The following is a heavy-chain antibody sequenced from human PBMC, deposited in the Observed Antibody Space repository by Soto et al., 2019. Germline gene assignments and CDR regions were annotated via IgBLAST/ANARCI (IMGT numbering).Heavy chain of an antibody. Sequence: QVQLVQSGAEVKKPGASVKVSCKASGYTFTSYGISWVRQAPGQGLEWMGWISAYNGNTNYAQKLQGRATMTTATSTSTAYMELWSLRSDDTAGYYCARDGGAWDRYSGRGTEYWGQGALVTVSS. D-gene: IGHD5-12*01. V-gene: IGHV1-18*01. J-gene: IGHJ4*02. CDR1: GYTFTSYG. CDR3: ARDGGAWDRYSGRGTEY. CDR2: ISAYNGNT.